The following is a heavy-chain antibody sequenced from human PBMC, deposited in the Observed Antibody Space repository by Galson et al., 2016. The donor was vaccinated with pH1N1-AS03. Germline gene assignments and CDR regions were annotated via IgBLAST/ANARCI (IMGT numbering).Heavy chain of an antibody. J-gene: IGHJ4*02. V-gene: IGHV4-59*08. D-gene: IGHD3-22*01. CDR1: GGSITTDY. Sequence: ETLSLTCSVSGGSITTDYWNWIRQPPGKGLEWIGYVSHDGNTNYNPSLYSRVTMSVDTSKKQFSLKLNSVSAADTAVYYCARMRVVAASDTSGYYYLDFRGQGALVTVSS. CDR2: VSHDGNT. CDR3: ARMRVVAASDTSGYYYLDF.